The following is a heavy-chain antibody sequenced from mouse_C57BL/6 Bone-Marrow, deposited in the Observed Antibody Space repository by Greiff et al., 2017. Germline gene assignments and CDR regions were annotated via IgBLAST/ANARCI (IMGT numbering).Heavy chain of an antibody. CDR3: AREVYYGYFFDY. CDR1: GYTFTSYW. D-gene: IGHD2-2*01. J-gene: IGHJ2*01. Sequence: QVQLQQPGAELVMPGASVKLSCKASGYTFTSYWMHWVKQRPGQGLEWIGELDPSDSYTNYNQKVKGKSTLTVDKSSSTAYMQLSSLTSEDSAVYYCAREVYYGYFFDYWGQGTTLTVSS. V-gene: IGHV1-69*01. CDR2: LDPSDSYT.